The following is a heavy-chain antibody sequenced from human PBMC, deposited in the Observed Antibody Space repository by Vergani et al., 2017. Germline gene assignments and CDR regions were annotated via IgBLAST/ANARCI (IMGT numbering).Heavy chain of an antibody. CDR1: GGPISSYY. Sequence: QVQLQESGPGLVKPSETLSLTCTVSGGPISSYYWSWIRQPPGKGLEWIGYIYYSGSTNYNPSLKSRVTISVDTSKNQFSRKLSSVTAADTAVYYCAREVYSGSYPSFDCGGQGTLVTVSS. J-gene: IGHJ4*02. CDR2: IYYSGST. D-gene: IGHD1-26*01. CDR3: AREVYSGSYPSFDC. V-gene: IGHV4-59*01.